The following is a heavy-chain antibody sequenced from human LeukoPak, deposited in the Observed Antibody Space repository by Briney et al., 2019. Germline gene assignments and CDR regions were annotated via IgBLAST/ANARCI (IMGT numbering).Heavy chain of an antibody. CDR2: ISGSGGST. J-gene: IGHJ4*02. Sequence: GGSLRLSCAASGFTFDTFSMSWVRQAPGNGLEWVSVISGSGGSTYYADSVKGRFTISRDNSKNTLFLQMNGLRAEDTAVYYCAKRGGTGTKYFDSWGQGTLVTVSS. CDR3: AKRGGTGTKYFDS. V-gene: IGHV3-23*01. CDR1: GFTFDTFS. D-gene: IGHD1-1*01.